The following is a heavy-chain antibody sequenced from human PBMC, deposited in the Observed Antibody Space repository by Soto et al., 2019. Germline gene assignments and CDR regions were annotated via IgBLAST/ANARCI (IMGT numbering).Heavy chain of an antibody. CDR2: ISAYNGNT. D-gene: IGHD4-4*01. V-gene: IGHV1-18*01. Sequence: ASVKVSCKASGYTFTSYGISWVRQAPGQGLEWMGWISAYNGNTNYAQKLQGRVTMTTDTSTSTAYMELRSLRSDDTAVYYCARDPPRATVTTGYYFDYWGQGTLVTVSS. CDR3: ARDPPRATVTTGYYFDY. CDR1: GYTFTSYG. J-gene: IGHJ4*02.